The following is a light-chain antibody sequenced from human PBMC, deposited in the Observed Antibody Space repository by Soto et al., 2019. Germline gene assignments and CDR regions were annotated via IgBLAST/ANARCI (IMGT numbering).Light chain of an antibody. CDR3: MQGTHWPFT. J-gene: IGKJ4*01. Sequence: DVVMTQSPLSLPVTLGQSASISCRSSQSLVHSDGNTYLHWYQQRPGQSPRRLIYKVSNRDSGVPVRFSGSGSGTDFTLKISRMEAEYVGVYSCMQGTHWPFTFGGGTQVEIK. CDR1: QSLVHSDGNTY. CDR2: KVS. V-gene: IGKV2-30*02.